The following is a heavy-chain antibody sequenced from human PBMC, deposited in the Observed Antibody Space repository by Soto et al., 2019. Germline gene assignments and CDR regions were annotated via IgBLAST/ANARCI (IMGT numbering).Heavy chain of an antibody. Sequence: ASVKVSCKVSGYTLTELSMSWVRQAPGKGLEWMGGFDPEDGEIIYAQKFQGRVTMTEDTSTVTAYMELSSLRSEDTAVYYCATTNWNYKSGYYMDVWGKGTTVTVSS. D-gene: IGHD1-7*01. V-gene: IGHV1-24*01. CDR3: ATTNWNYKSGYYMDV. CDR2: FDPEDGEI. J-gene: IGHJ6*03. CDR1: GYTLTELS.